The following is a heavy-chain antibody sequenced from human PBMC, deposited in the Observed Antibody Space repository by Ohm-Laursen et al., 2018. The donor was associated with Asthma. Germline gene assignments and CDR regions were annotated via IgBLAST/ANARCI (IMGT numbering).Heavy chain of an antibody. Sequence: SETLSLTCTVSGGSISSYYWSWIRQPPGKGLEWIGYIYYSGSTNYNPSLKSRVTISVDTSKNQFSLNLSFVTAADTAMYYCARGPMHDYYFDTWGQGTLVTVSS. CDR3: ARGPMHDYYFDT. J-gene: IGHJ4*02. CDR2: IYYSGST. D-gene: IGHD1-1*01. CDR1: GGSISSYY. V-gene: IGHV4-59*08.